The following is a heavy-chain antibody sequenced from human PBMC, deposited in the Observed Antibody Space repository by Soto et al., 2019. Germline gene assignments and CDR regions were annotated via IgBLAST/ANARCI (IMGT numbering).Heavy chain of an antibody. CDR3: ARHALFQPRVTEGAWFSP. Sequence: QLLLRESGPGLLRPAEPLSLACRVSGGSINSNFYYWACVRQSPVKGPEWIGSLFMSGNAYYNASLRGRVTMSIDTSSNQFSLRLTSVTAADTAIYYCARHALFQPRVTEGAWFSPWGQGRLVTVSS. CDR2: LFMSGNA. V-gene: IGHV4-39*01. CDR1: GGSINSNFYY. J-gene: IGHJ5*02. D-gene: IGHD2-21*02.